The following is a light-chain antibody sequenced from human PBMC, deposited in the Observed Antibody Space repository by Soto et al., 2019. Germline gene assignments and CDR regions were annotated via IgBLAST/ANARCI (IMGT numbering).Light chain of an antibody. J-gene: IGKJ3*01. CDR2: AAS. V-gene: IGKV1-39*01. Sequence: DIQMTQSPSSVSASVGDRVTITCRASQSISSYLNWYQQKPGKAPKLLIYAASSLQSGVPSRFSGSGSGTDFTLTISSLQPEDCATYYFQQSYSTPFTFGPGTKVDIK. CDR3: QQSYSTPFT. CDR1: QSISSY.